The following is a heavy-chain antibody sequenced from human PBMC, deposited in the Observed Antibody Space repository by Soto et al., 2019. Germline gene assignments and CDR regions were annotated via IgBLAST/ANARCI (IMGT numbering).Heavy chain of an antibody. Sequence: SVKVSCKASGGTFSSYAISWVRRAPGQGLEWMGGIIPIFGTANYAQKFQGRVTITADESTSTAYMELSSLRSEDTAVYYCARCSTSCYMVYYYYGMDVWGQGTTVTVSS. V-gene: IGHV1-69*13. D-gene: IGHD2-2*02. CDR3: ARCSTSCYMVYYYYGMDV. CDR2: IIPIFGTA. J-gene: IGHJ6*02. CDR1: GGTFSSYA.